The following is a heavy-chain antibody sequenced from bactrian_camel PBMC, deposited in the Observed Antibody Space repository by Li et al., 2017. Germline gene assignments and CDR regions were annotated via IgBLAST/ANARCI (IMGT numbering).Heavy chain of an antibody. Sequence: HVQLVESGGGSVQAGGSLRLSCAASRFTASTGCMGWFRQSAGKEREQVATIDSDYSTTYANSVKGRFTISKDNAKNTQGTVWLQIHSLKADDTAMYYCAADPVGGGRCMAGLHGELQYQYWGQGTQVTVS. J-gene: IGHJ4*01. CDR2: IDSDYST. CDR1: RFTASTGC. D-gene: IGHD7*01. V-gene: IGHV3S53*01. CDR3: AADPVGGGRCMAGLHGELQYQY.